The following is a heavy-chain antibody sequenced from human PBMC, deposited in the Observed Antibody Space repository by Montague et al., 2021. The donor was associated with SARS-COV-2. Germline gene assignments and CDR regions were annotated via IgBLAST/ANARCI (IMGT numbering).Heavy chain of an antibody. CDR3: ARGDVEMATIKSGGPFYHFDY. D-gene: IGHD5-24*01. Sequence: SETLSLTCAVSGGSISSYYCTWIRQPPWRGLEWVGYIYYCGSTNSNPSLTSPVTISVDTSKNQFSLKLSSVTAADTAVYYCARGDVEMATIKSGGPFYHFDYWGQGTLVTVSS. J-gene: IGHJ4*02. CDR2: IYYCGST. V-gene: IGHV4-59*13. CDR1: GGSISSYY.